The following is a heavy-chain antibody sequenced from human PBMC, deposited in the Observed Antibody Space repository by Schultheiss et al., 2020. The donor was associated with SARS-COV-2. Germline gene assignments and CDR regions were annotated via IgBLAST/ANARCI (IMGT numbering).Heavy chain of an antibody. CDR1: GFTVSSNY. D-gene: IGHD5-18*01. J-gene: IGHJ4*02. CDR2: IYSGGST. CDR3: ARDRLEYSYGYLGY. V-gene: IGHV3-53*01. Sequence: GGSLRLSCAASGFTVSSNYMSWVRQAPGKGLEWVSVIYSGGSTYYADSVKGRFTISRDNAKHSLYLQMDSLRAEDTAVYYCARDRLEYSYGYLGYWGQGTLVTVSS.